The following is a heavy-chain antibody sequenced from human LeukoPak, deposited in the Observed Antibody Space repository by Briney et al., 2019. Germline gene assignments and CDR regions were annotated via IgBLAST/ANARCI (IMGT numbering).Heavy chain of an antibody. D-gene: IGHD3-16*01. CDR1: GFTFSSYS. Sequence: PGGSLRLSCAASGFTFSSYSMNWVRQAPGKGLEWLSYISSTSSAIYYADSLKGRFTISRDNAKNSLYLQMDSLRAEDTAAYYCARVIGSYGDSAYWGQGTLVTVSS. J-gene: IGHJ4*02. CDR3: ARVIGSYGDSAY. CDR2: ISSTSSAI. V-gene: IGHV3-48*04.